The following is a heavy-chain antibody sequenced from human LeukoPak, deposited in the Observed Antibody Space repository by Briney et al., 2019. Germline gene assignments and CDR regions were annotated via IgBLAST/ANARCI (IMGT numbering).Heavy chain of an antibody. V-gene: IGHV1-46*01. CDR1: GYTFTSYY. CDR3: ARGGRGYYYDSSGPGDY. Sequence: GASVKVSCKASGYTFTSYYMHWVRQAPGQGLEWMGIINPSGGSTSYAQKFQGRVTMTRDMSTSTVYMELSSLRSEDTAVYYCARGGRGYYYDSSGPGDYWGQGTLVTVSS. D-gene: IGHD3-22*01. J-gene: IGHJ4*02. CDR2: INPSGGST.